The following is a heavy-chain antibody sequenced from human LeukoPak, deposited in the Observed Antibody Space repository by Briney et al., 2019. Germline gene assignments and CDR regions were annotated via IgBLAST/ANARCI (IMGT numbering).Heavy chain of an antibody. Sequence: GGSLRLSCAASGFTFSSYWMSWVRQAPGKGLEWVANIKQDGSERYYVDSVKGRFTISRDNAKNSLYLQMNSLRAVDTAVYYCVRVSGATGGNFDYWGQGTLVTVSS. J-gene: IGHJ4*02. CDR3: VRVSGATGGNFDY. CDR1: GFTFSSYW. V-gene: IGHV3-7*01. CDR2: IKQDGSER. D-gene: IGHD1-1*01.